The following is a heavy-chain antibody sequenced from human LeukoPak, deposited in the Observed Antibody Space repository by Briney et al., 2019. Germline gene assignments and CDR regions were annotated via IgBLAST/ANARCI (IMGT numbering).Heavy chain of an antibody. CDR1: GDSISSYY. D-gene: IGHD2-15*01. CDR3: ARDESAAGAFDI. CDR2: IYYSGST. J-gene: IGHJ3*02. Sequence: SETLSPTCTVSGDSISSYYWSWIRQPPGKRLEWIGYIYYSGSTNYNPSLKSRVTISVDTSKNQFSLKLSSVTAADTAVYYCARDESAAGAFDIWGQGTMVTVSS. V-gene: IGHV4-59*01.